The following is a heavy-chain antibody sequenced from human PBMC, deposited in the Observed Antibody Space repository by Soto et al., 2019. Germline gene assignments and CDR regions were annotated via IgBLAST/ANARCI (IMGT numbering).Heavy chain of an antibody. D-gene: IGHD1-26*01. CDR2: IYYSGST. Sequence: SETLSLTCTVSGGSISSGGYYWSWIRQHPGKGLEWIGYIYYSGSTYYNPSLKSRVTISVDTSKNQFSLKLSSVTAADTAVYYCARASPGRDPENYYYYYMDVWGKGTTVTVSS. J-gene: IGHJ6*03. CDR1: GGSISSGGYY. V-gene: IGHV4-31*03. CDR3: ARASPGRDPENYYYYYMDV.